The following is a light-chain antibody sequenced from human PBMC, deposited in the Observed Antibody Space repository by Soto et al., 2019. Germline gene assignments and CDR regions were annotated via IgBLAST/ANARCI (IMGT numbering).Light chain of an antibody. CDR3: QQRNSWPLT. CDR1: QSISND. Sequence: EIVLTQSPATLSLSPGERATLSCRASQSISNDLAWYQQKPGQAPRVLIYDASNRATGVPARFSGSGSGTDFTLTISSPEPEDFAVYCCQQRNSWPLTFGGGTKVEIK. J-gene: IGKJ4*01. V-gene: IGKV3-11*01. CDR2: DAS.